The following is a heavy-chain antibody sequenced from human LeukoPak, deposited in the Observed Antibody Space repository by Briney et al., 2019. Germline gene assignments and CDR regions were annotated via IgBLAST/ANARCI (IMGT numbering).Heavy chain of an antibody. CDR3: ARDPRFGELFLDY. V-gene: IGHV1-69*13. Sequence: GASVKVSCKASGGTFSSYAISWVRQAPGQGLEWMGGIIPIFGTANYAQKFQGRVTITADESTSTAYMELSSLRSEDTAVYYCARDPRFGELFLDYWGQGTLVTVSS. CDR1: GGTFSSYA. J-gene: IGHJ4*02. D-gene: IGHD3-10*01. CDR2: IIPIFGTA.